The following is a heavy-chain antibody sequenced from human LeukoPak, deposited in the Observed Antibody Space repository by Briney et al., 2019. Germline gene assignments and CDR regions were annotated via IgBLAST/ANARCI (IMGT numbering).Heavy chain of an antibody. J-gene: IGHJ6*03. CDR3: ARTNPGYCSSTSCSYLYYYYYYMDV. Sequence: ASVKVSCKASGGIFSSFVISWVRQAPGQGLEYMGGIIPIFGTANHAQKFQGRVTITTDESTSTAYMELSSLRSEDTAVYYCARTNPGYCSSTSCSYLYYYYYYMDVWGKGTTVTVSS. D-gene: IGHD2-2*01. CDR2: IIPIFGTA. V-gene: IGHV1-69*05. CDR1: GGIFSSFV.